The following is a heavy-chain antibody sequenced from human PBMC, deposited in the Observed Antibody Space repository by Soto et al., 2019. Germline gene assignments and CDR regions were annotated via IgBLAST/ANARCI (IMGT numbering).Heavy chain of an antibody. CDR2: ISAYNGNT. CDR3: ATAGYSSSWFDQYYFDY. V-gene: IGHV1-18*01. D-gene: IGHD6-13*01. CDR1: GYTFTSYG. Sequence: ASVKVCCKDSGYTFTSYGISWVRQDNRQGLEWMGWISAYNGNTNYAQKLQGRVTMTTDTSTSTAYMELRSLRSDDTAVYYCATAGYSSSWFDQYYFDYWGQGTLVTVSS. J-gene: IGHJ4*02.